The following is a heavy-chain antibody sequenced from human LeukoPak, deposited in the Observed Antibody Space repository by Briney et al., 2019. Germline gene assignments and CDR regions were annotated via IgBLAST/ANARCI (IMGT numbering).Heavy chain of an antibody. V-gene: IGHV1-69*01. CDR2: IIPIFGTA. J-gene: IGHJ6*03. CDR3: ARDLSTTGLVPHYYYYMDV. Sequence: SSVKVSCKASGGTFSSYAISWVRQAPGQGLERMGGIIPIFGTANYAQKFQGRVTITADESTSTAYMELSSLRSEDTAVYYCARDLSTTGLVPHYYYYMDVWGKGTTVTVSS. D-gene: IGHD1-1*01. CDR1: GGTFSSYA.